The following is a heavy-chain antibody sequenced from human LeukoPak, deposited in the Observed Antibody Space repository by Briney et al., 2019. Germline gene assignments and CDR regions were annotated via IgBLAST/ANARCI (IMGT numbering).Heavy chain of an antibody. D-gene: IGHD6-19*01. V-gene: IGHV4-61*02. CDR1: GVSISSSSYY. CDR3: ARSSSGWYWYY. Sequence: SETLSLTCTVSGVSISSSSYYWRWIRQPAGKGLEWIGRIYTSGSTNYNPSLKSRVTISVDTSKNQFSLKLSSVTAADTAVYYCARSSSGWYWYYWGQGTLVTVSS. J-gene: IGHJ4*02. CDR2: IYTSGST.